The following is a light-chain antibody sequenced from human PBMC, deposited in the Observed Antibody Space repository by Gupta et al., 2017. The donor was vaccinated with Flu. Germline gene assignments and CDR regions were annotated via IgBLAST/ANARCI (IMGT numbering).Light chain of an antibody. Sequence: QSPGTLSVSPGERATLSCRASQSVSNNLAWYQHKPGQAPRLLIYGASTRATGIPARFSGSGSETEFTLTISSLQSEDLAVYYCQQYKNWPPMTFGQGTLVDIK. CDR2: GAS. J-gene: IGKJ5*01. CDR3: QQYKNWPPMT. CDR1: QSVSNN. V-gene: IGKV3-15*01.